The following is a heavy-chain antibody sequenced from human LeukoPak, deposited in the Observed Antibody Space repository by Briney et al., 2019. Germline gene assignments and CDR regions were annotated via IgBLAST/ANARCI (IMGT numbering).Heavy chain of an antibody. J-gene: IGHJ3*01. V-gene: IGHV3-11*01. CDR3: ARDPMYNGGNSGAFDF. CDR1: GFIFSDHF. CDR2: ISGSGAT. D-gene: IGHD4-23*01. Sequence: GGSLRLSCAASGFIFSDHFMTWIRQVPGKGLEWNSYISGSGATYYADSVKGRFTISRDNAQNSLWLQMNSLRVEDTAVYYCARDPMYNGGNSGAFDFWGQGTLVTVSS.